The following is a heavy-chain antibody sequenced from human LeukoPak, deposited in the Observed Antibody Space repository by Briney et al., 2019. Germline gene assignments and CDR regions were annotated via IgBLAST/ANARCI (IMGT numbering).Heavy chain of an antibody. J-gene: IGHJ4*02. Sequence: GESLKISCQGSGDTFATYWNAWVRQMPGKGLELMGSIFPFDSDTRYSPSFQGQVTFSADKSINTAYLQWSSLKASDTAMYYCARHRLEVDFFDYWGQGTVVTVSS. V-gene: IGHV5-51*01. CDR2: IFPFDSDT. CDR1: GDTFATYW. CDR3: ARHRLEVDFFDY. D-gene: IGHD2-15*01.